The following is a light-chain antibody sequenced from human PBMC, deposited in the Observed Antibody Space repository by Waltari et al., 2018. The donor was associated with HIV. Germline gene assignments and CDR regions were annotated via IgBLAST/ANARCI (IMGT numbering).Light chain of an antibody. CDR1: SSAVGAYHY. CDR3: ASHAGSKDV. V-gene: IGLV2-8*02. CDR2: DVT. J-gene: IGLJ2*01. Sequence: QSALTQPPSASRSPGQSVTISCTGTSSAVGAYHYVSWFQQHPGKAPKLMIYDVTKRPSGVPDRFSGSKSGNTASLTVSGLQAEDEADYYCASHAGSKDVFGGGTRLTVL.